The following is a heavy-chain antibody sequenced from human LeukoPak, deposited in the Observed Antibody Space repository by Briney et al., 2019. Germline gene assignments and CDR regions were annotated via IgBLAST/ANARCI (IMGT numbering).Heavy chain of an antibody. CDR3: AKVGYTWIQLSNWFDP. D-gene: IGHD5-18*01. CDR2: ISGSGGST. CDR1: GFTFSSYA. Sequence: GGSLSLSCAASGFTFSSYAMSWVRQAPGKGLEWVSAISGSGGSTYYADSVKGRFTISRDNSKNTLYLQMNSLRAEDTAVYYCAKVGYTWIQLSNWFDPWGQGTLVTVSS. J-gene: IGHJ5*02. V-gene: IGHV3-23*01.